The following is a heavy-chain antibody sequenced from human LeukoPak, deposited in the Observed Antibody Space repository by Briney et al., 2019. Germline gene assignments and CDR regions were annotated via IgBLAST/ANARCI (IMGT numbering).Heavy chain of an antibody. CDR1: GYTFTSYG. V-gene: IGHV1-18*01. D-gene: IGHD3-10*01. CDR3: ARVGLAWSGYGSGSRLGFDY. Sequence: ASVKVSCKASGYTFTSYGISWVRQAPGQGLEWMGWISAYNGNTNYAQKLQGRVTMTTDTSTSTAYMELRSLRSDDTAVYYCARVGLAWSGYGSGSRLGFDYWGQGTLVTVSS. J-gene: IGHJ4*02. CDR2: ISAYNGNT.